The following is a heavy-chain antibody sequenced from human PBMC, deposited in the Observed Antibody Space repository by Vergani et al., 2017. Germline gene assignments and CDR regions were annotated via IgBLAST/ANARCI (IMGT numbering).Heavy chain of an antibody. J-gene: IGHJ6*03. CDR3: ARDMGLEMATIKGYYHYDMDV. Sequence: QVQLQQWGAGLLKPSETLSLTCAVYGGSFSGYYWSWIRQPPGKGLEWIGYIYYSGSTNYNPSLKSRVTISVDTSKNQFSLKLSSVTAADTAVYYCARDMGLEMATIKGYYHYDMDVWGKGTTVTVSS. D-gene: IGHD5-24*01. V-gene: IGHV4-34*11. CDR1: GGSFSGYY. CDR2: IYYSGST.